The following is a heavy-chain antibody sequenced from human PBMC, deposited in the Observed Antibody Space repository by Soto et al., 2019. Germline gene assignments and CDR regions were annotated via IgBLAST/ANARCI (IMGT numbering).Heavy chain of an antibody. Sequence: EVQLVESGGGLVQPGGSLRLSCAASGFTVSSNYMSWVRQAPGKGLEWVAGINSGGSTYYAASVKGRFTISRDNSKSTVDPQLNSLRGEGTAVYYFARDPGVAAAGTASVYYYYGMDVGGQGTTVTVSS. J-gene: IGHJ6*02. CDR3: ARDPGVAAAGTASVYYYYGMDV. CDR2: INSGGST. CDR1: GFTVSSNY. V-gene: IGHV3-66*01. D-gene: IGHD6-13*01.